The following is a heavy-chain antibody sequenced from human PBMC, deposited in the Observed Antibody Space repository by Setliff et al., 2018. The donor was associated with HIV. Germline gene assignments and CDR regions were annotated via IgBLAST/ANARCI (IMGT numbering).Heavy chain of an antibody. V-gene: IGHV1-69-2*01. Sequence: ASVKVSCKVSGHPFTDYSIHWVQQAPGKGLEWMGLIDPEDGETTYAEKFQGRVTMTPDTSIQTAYMELSSVRPEDTAVYYCQFGSSYWGLGTLVTVSS. CDR3: QFGSSY. J-gene: IGHJ4*02. D-gene: IGHD3-16*01. CDR2: IDPEDGET. CDR1: GHPFTDYS.